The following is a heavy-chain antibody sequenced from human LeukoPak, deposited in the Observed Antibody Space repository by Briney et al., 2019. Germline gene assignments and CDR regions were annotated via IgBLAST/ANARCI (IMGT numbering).Heavy chain of an antibody. D-gene: IGHD5-18*01. J-gene: IGHJ4*02. V-gene: IGHV1-2*02. CDR2: INPNSGGT. CDR1: GYTFTGYY. Sequence: GASVKVSCKASGYTFTGYYMHWVRQAPGQGLEWMGWINPNSGGTNYAQKFQGRVTMTRDTSTSTAYMELSRLRSDDAAVYYCARAVAVDTAMVNWGQGTLVTVAS. CDR3: ARAVAVDTAMVN.